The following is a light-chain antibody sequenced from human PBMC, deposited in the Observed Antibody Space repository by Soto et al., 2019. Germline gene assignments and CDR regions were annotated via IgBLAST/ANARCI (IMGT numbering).Light chain of an antibody. Sequence: DFQMTQSPSTLSASVGDRVTITCRARQNIRCRVARFQQKPGTALKLLIYVASSSESGVPPRLSGRGSGTEFTLTISSLQTDDFSTQCFQQQHSYWTFGQGTKVDIK. CDR2: VAS. V-gene: IGKV1-5*01. CDR3: QQQHSYWT. J-gene: IGKJ1*01. CDR1: QNIRCR.